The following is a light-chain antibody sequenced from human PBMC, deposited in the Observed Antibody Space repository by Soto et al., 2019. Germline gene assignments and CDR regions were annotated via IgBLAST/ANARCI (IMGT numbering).Light chain of an antibody. J-gene: IGKJ4*01. CDR2: GAS. CDR1: QSVNNNY. CDR3: QQRRNWPLT. Sequence: EIVLTQSPGTLSLSPGERATLSCRASQSVNNNYLGWYQQKPGQAPRLLIFGASNRATGIPDRFSGSGSGTDFTLTISRLEPEDFAVYYCQQRRNWPLTFGGGTKVEIK. V-gene: IGKV3D-20*02.